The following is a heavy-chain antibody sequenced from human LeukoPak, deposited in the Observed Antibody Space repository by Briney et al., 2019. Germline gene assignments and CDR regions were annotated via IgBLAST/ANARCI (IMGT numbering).Heavy chain of an antibody. CDR1: GFTFSSYW. V-gene: IGHV3-7*01. D-gene: IGHD3-22*01. CDR3: ARDLSDYYDSSGYYP. CDR2: IKQDGSEK. Sequence: GGSLRLSCAASGFTFSSYWMSWVRQAPGKGLEWVANIKQDGSEKYYVDSVKGRFTISRDNAKNSLYLQMNSLRAEDTAVYYCARDLSDYYDSSGYYPWGQGTLVNVSS. J-gene: IGHJ5*02.